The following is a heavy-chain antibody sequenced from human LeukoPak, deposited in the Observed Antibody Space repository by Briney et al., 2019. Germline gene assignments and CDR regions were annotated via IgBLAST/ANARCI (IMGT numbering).Heavy chain of an antibody. J-gene: IGHJ4*02. CDR2: ISSSGSTI. CDR1: GFTFSDYY. CDR3: ASQLLDSSGFAVRDY. V-gene: IGHV3-11*01. D-gene: IGHD3-22*01. Sequence: GGSLRLSCAASGFTFSDYYMSWIRQAPGKGLEWVSYISSSGSTIYYADSVEGRFTISRDNAKNSLYPQMNSLRAEDTAVYYCASQLLDSSGFAVRDYWGQGTLVTVSS.